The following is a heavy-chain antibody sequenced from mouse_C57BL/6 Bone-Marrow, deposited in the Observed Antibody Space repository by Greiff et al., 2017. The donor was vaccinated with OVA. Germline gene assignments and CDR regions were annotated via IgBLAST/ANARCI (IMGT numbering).Heavy chain of an antibody. J-gene: IGHJ1*03. Sequence: EVQLQQSGPELVKPGASVKISCKASGYTFTDYYMNWVKQSHGKSLEWIGDINPNNGGTSYNQKFKGKATLTVDKSSSTAYMELRSLTSEDSAVYYCARRGLLLRYWYFDVWGTGTTVTVSS. D-gene: IGHD1-1*01. CDR3: ARRGLLLRYWYFDV. CDR1: GYTFTDYY. V-gene: IGHV1-26*01. CDR2: INPNNGGT.